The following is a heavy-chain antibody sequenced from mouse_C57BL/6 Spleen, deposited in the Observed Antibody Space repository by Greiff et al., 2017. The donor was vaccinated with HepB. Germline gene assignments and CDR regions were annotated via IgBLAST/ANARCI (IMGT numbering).Heavy chain of an antibody. V-gene: IGHV14-4*01. CDR2: IDPENGDT. Sequence: EVQLQQSGAELVRPGASVKLSCTASGFNIKDDYMHWVKQRPEQGLEWIGWIDPENGDTEYASKFQGKATITADTSSKTAYLQLSSLTSEDTAVYYCTTSHGYFDYWGTGTTVTVSS. J-gene: IGHJ1*03. D-gene: IGHD6-1*01. CDR1: GFNIKDDY. CDR3: TTSHGYFDY.